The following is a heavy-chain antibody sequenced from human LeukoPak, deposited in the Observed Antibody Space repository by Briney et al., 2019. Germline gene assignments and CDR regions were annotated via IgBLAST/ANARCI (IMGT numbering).Heavy chain of an antibody. Sequence: SCKASGYTFTSYYMHWVRQAPGKGLEWVAVTSYDGGNEIYADSVKGRFTISRDNSKNTLYLQMNGLRHEDTAVYFCARAAAVTGAFRDNWFDPWGQGTLVTVSS. CDR3: ARAAAVTGAFRDNWFDP. V-gene: IGHV3-30*04. CDR1: GYTFTSYY. D-gene: IGHD6-19*01. CDR2: TSYDGGNE. J-gene: IGHJ5*02.